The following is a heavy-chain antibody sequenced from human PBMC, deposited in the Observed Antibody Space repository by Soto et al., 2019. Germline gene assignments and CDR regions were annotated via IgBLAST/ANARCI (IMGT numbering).Heavy chain of an antibody. J-gene: IGHJ6*02. CDR1: GFTFNTYS. CDR2: ISSSGTYT. D-gene: IGHD5-12*01. Sequence: GGSLRLSCAASGFTFNTYSMNWVRQAPGKGLEWVSSISSSGTYTYYSDSLKGRITISRDNANNSLYLQMNSLTAEDTAIYFCARGGRASGYDFYYYGMDVWGQGPKVTVYS. V-gene: IGHV3-21*01. CDR3: ARGGRASGYDFYYYGMDV.